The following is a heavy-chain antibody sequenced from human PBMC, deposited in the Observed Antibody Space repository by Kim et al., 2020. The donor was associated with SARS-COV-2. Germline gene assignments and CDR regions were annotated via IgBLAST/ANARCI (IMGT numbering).Heavy chain of an antibody. CDR1: GYTFTSYY. CDR2: INPSGGST. Sequence: ASVKVSCKASGYTFTSYYMHWVRQAPGQGLEWMGIINPSGGSTSYAQKFQGRVTMTRDTSTSTVYMELSSLRAEETAVYYCARDRGSSSSGGTLFDYWGQGTLVTVSS. J-gene: IGHJ4*02. D-gene: IGHD6-6*01. CDR3: ARDRGSSSSGGTLFDY. V-gene: IGHV1-46*01.